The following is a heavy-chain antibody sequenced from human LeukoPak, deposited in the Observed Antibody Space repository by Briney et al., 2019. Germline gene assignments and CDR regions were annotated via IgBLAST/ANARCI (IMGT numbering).Heavy chain of an antibody. CDR1: GFTFSSYD. V-gene: IGHV3-30*18. Sequence: GRSLRLSCAASGFTFSSYDMHWVRQAPGKGLEWVAVISCDGSNKYYADSVKGRFTISRDNSKNTLYLQMNSLSAEDTAVYYCTKAGVQLWSPERDYWGQGTLVTVSS. CDR3: TKAGVQLWSPERDY. J-gene: IGHJ4*02. D-gene: IGHD2-21*01. CDR2: ISCDGSNK.